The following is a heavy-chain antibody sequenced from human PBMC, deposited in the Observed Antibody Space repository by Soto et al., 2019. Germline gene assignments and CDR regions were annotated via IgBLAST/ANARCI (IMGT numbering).Heavy chain of an antibody. CDR3: ARVGELLWFGESSYWFDP. V-gene: IGHV4-31*02. D-gene: IGHD3-10*01. CDR1: GGSISSGGYY. CDR2: IYYSGST. Sequence: SETLSLTCTVSGGSISSGGYYWSWIRQHPGKGLEWIGYIYYSGSTYYNPSLKSRVTISVDTSKNQFSLKLSSVTAADTAVYYCARVGELLWFGESSYWFDPLGQGTLVTVSS. J-gene: IGHJ5*02.